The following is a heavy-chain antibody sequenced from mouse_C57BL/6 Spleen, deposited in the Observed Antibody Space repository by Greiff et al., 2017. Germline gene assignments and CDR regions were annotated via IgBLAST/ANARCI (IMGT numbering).Heavy chain of an antibody. V-gene: IGHV3-6*01. D-gene: IGHD1-1*01. CDR2: ISYDGSN. CDR1: GYSITSGYY. Sequence: EVQLQESGPGLVKPSQSLSLTCSVTGYSITSGYYWNWIRQFPGNKLEWMGYISYDGSNNYNPSLKNRISITRDTSKNQFFLKLNSVTTEDTATYYCARERESTTVVATKGYDEGYWYFDVWGTGTTVTVSS. CDR3: ARERESTTVVATKGYDEGYWYFDV. J-gene: IGHJ1*03.